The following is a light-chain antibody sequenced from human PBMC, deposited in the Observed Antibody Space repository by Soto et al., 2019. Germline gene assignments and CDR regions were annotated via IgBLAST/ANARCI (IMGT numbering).Light chain of an antibody. V-gene: IGKV3-11*01. CDR3: HQRQSWPRT. CDR1: QYINTR. J-gene: IGKJ1*01. CDR2: QTS. Sequence: PGDRVTLSCRASQYINTRLAWYQHRPGQAPRLLIYQTSIRAAGIPDRFSASGTGTDFTLTISDVQTEDFAVYYCHQRQSWPRTFGQGTKVDI.